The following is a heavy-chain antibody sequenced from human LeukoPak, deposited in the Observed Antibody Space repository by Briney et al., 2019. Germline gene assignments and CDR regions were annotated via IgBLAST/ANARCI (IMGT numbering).Heavy chain of an antibody. CDR2: ISSSGSTI. Sequence: GGSLRLSCAASGFTFSDYYMSWIHQAPGKGLEWVSYISSSGSTIYYADSVKGRFTISRDNAQNSLYLQMNSLRAEDTAVYYCARASERNTAMENWGQGTLVTVSS. D-gene: IGHD5-18*01. CDR1: GFTFSDYY. CDR3: ARASERNTAMEN. V-gene: IGHV3-11*01. J-gene: IGHJ4*02.